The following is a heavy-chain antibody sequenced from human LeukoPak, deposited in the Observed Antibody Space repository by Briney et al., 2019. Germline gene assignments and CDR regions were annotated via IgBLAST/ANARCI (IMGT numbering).Heavy chain of an antibody. CDR2: INPNSGGT. D-gene: IGHD3-10*01. V-gene: IGHV1-2*02. CDR3: ARGLLWFGEPIHFDY. J-gene: IGHJ4*02. Sequence: ASVKVSCKSSGYIYTGYYMHWVRQAPGQGLEWMGWINPNSGGTNYAQKFQGRVTMTRDTSINTVYMELSRLKSDDTAVYYCARGLLWFGEPIHFDYWGQGTLVTVSS. CDR1: GYIYTGYY.